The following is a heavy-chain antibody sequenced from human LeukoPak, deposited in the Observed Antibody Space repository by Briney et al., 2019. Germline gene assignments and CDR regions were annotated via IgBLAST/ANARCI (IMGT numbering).Heavy chain of an antibody. CDR1: GGTFSSYA. D-gene: IGHD3-22*01. Sequence: GASVKVSCKASGGTFSSYAISWVRQAPGQGLEWMGGIIPIFGTANYAQKFQGRVTITTDESTSTAYVELSSLRSEDTAVYYCALYYYDSSGYSSFDYWGQGTLVTVSS. CDR2: IIPIFGTA. V-gene: IGHV1-69*05. J-gene: IGHJ4*02. CDR3: ALYYYDSSGYSSFDY.